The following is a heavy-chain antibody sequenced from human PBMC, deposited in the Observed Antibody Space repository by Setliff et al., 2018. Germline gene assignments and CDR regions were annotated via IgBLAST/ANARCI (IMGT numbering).Heavy chain of an antibody. CDR2: INEDGSVT. CDR3: AREDIVVVPAAQETFDI. Sequence: GGSLRLSCAASGFTFNCCWMRWVRQAPGKGLEWVANINEDGSVTSYMDSVKGRFTISRDNAKKSLYLQMNSLRVDDTAVYYCAREDIVVVPAAQETFDIWGQGTMVTVSS. CDR1: GFTFNCCW. V-gene: IGHV3-7*01. D-gene: IGHD2-2*01. J-gene: IGHJ3*02.